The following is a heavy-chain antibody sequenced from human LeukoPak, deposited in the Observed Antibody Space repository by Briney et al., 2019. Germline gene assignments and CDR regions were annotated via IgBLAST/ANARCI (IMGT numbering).Heavy chain of an antibody. CDR3: ASVQYYDFWSGPLGA. D-gene: IGHD3-3*01. CDR1: GFTFSSYS. CDR2: ISSSSSSTI. V-gene: IGHV3-48*04. J-gene: IGHJ5*02. Sequence: GGSLRLSCAASGFTFSSYSMNWVRQAPGKGLEWVSYISSSSSSTIYYADSVKGRFTISRDNAKNSLYLQMNSLRAEDTAVYYCASVQYYDFWSGPLGAWGQGTLVTVSS.